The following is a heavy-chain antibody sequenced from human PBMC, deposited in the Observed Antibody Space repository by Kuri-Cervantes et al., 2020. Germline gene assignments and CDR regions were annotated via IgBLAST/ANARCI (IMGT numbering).Heavy chain of an antibody. D-gene: IGHD5-18*01. Sequence: GGSLRLSCAASGFTFDDYAMHWVRQAPGKGLEWVSGISWNSGSIGYADSVKGRFTISRDNAKNSLYLQMNSLRAEDTAVYYCARDPDGYGYYFDYWGQGTLVTVSS. V-gene: IGHV3-9*01. CDR2: ISWNSGSI. CDR1: GFTFDDYA. CDR3: ARDPDGYGYYFDY. J-gene: IGHJ4*02.